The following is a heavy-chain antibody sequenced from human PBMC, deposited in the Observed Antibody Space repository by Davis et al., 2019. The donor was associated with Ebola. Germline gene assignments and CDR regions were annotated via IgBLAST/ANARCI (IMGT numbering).Heavy chain of an antibody. V-gene: IGHV3-49*03. CDR2: IRSKAYGGTT. D-gene: IGHD2/OR15-2a*01. CDR3: TTTIFLSASDY. CDR1: GFTFGDYA. J-gene: IGHJ4*02. Sequence: SCTASGFTFGDYAMSWFRQAPGKGLEWVGFIRSKAYGGTTEYAASVKGRFTISRDDSKSIAYLQMNSLKTEDTAVYYCTTTIFLSASDYWGQGTLVTVSS.